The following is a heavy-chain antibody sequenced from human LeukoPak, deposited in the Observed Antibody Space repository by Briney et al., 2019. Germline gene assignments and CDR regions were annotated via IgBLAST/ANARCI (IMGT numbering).Heavy chain of an antibody. V-gene: IGHV3-30*14. CDR3: ARVLSGRGSLYDYYYYMDV. CDR1: GFTFSTYA. Sequence: GGSLRLSCAASGFTFSTYAMHWVRQAPGKGLEWVAVISYDGSSKYYADSVKGRFTISRDISKNTLYLQMNSLRAEDTAVYYCARVLSGRGSLYDYYYYMDVWGKGTTVTISS. CDR2: ISYDGSSK. D-gene: IGHD3-10*01. J-gene: IGHJ6*03.